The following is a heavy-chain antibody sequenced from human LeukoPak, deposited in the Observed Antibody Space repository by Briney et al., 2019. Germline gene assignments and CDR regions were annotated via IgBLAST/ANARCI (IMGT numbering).Heavy chain of an antibody. Sequence: GASVKVSCKASGYTFTSYGISWVRQAPGQGLEWMGWISAYNGNTNYAQKLQGRVTMTTDTSTSTAYMELRSLRSDDTAVYYCARDPESITIFGVVIPLFDYWGQGTLVTVSS. CDR3: ARDPESITIFGVVIPLFDY. J-gene: IGHJ4*02. D-gene: IGHD3-3*01. V-gene: IGHV1-18*01. CDR2: ISAYNGNT. CDR1: GYTFTSYG.